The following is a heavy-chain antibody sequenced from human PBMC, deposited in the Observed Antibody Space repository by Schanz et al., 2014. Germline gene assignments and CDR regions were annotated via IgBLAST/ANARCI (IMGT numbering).Heavy chain of an antibody. CDR2: IKSKTDGETT. Sequence: EVQLVESGGGLVKPGGSLRLSCATSGLTFTSAWMSWVRQAPGEGLEWVGRIKSKTDGETTDYAAPVKGRFSISRDDSQSTLYLQMNSLKIEDTAVYYCATASSPVREAGAGSSFHLWGQGTLVTVSP. D-gene: IGHD6-13*01. CDR3: ATASSPVREAGAGSSFHL. V-gene: IGHV3-15*01. J-gene: IGHJ5*02. CDR1: GLTFTSAW.